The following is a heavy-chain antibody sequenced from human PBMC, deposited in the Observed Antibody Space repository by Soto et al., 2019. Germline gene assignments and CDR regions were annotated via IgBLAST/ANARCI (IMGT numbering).Heavy chain of an antibody. V-gene: IGHV4-39*01. CDR1: GGSISSGGYY. CDR3: ASPKIAFYNWFDP. D-gene: IGHD3-3*02. Sequence: SETLSLTCAVSGGSISSGGYYWGWIRQPPGKGLEWIGSIYYSGSTYYNPSLKSRVTISVDTSKNQFSLKLSSVTAADTAVYYCASPKIAFYNWFDPWGQGTLVTVSS. CDR2: IYYSGST. J-gene: IGHJ5*02.